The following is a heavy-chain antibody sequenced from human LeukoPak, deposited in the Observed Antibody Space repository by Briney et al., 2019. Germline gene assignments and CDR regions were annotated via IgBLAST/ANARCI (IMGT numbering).Heavy chain of an antibody. D-gene: IGHD6-19*01. CDR2: IIPIFGTA. V-gene: IGHV1-69*13. Sequence: GASVKVSCKASGYTFTSYGISWVRQAPGQGLEWMGGIIPIFGTANYAQKFQGRVTITADESTSTAYMELSSLRSEDTAVYYCARGYSSGWDNYYYYYYMDVWGKGTTVTVSS. J-gene: IGHJ6*03. CDR3: ARGYSSGWDNYYYYYYMDV. CDR1: GYTFTSYG.